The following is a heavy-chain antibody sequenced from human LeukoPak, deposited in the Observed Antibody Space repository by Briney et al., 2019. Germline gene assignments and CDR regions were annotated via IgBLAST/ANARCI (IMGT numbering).Heavy chain of an antibody. V-gene: IGHV4-31*03. J-gene: IGHJ4*02. D-gene: IGHD4-11*01. CDR2: IYYSGST. CDR1: GGSISSGGYY. Sequence: SETLSLTCTVSGGSISSGGYYWSWIRQHPGKGLEWIGYIYYSGSTYYNPSLKSRVTISVDTSKNQFSLKLSSVTAADTAVYYCARDVYSNSHFDYWGQGTLVTVSS. CDR3: ARDVYSNSHFDY.